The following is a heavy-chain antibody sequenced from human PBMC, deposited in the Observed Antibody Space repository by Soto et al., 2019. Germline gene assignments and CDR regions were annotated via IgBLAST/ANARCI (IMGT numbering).Heavy chain of an antibody. CDR3: PVWITVSTNYYSHLAV. CDR1: GFTFSSYW. Sequence: GGSLRLSCAASGFTFSSYWMHWVRQAPGKGLVWVSRINSDGSSTSYADSVKGRFTISRDNAKNTLYLQMNSLRAEDTAVYYCPVWITVSTNYYSHLAVWGKGTTVTASS. CDR2: INSDGSST. V-gene: IGHV3-74*01. D-gene: IGHD4-17*01. J-gene: IGHJ6*03.